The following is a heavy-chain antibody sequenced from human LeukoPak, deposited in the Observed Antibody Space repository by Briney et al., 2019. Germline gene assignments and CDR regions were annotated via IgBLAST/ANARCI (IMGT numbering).Heavy chain of an antibody. CDR2: ISGSGGST. Sequence: PGGSLRLSCAAPGFTFSSYAMSWVRQAPGKGLEWVSAISGSGGSTYYADSVKGRFTTSRDNAKNSLYLQMNSLRAEDTAVYYRARDAPLVGATYYFDYWGQGTLVTVSS. J-gene: IGHJ4*02. V-gene: IGHV3-23*01. CDR1: GFTFSSYA. CDR3: ARDAPLVGATYYFDY. D-gene: IGHD1-26*01.